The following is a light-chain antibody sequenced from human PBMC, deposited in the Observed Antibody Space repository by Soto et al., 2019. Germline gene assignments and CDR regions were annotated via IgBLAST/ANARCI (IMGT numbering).Light chain of an antibody. CDR2: GAS. J-gene: IGKJ1*01. CDR3: HQYNYWLAWT. CDR1: QSVSSN. V-gene: IGKV3-15*01. Sequence: EIVMTQSPATLSVSPGERATLSCRASQSVSSNLAWYQQKPGQAPRLLIYGASTRAAGIPARFSGSGSGTEFTLTISGLQSEDFAVYYCHQYNYWLAWTFGQGTKWIS.